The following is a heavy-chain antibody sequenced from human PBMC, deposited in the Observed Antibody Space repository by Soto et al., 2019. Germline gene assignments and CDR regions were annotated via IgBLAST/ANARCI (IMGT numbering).Heavy chain of an antibody. D-gene: IGHD3-3*01. V-gene: IGHV4-34*01. CDR3: ARSYYVFWRVNNNCFAP. Sequence: SETLSLTCAVYGGSFSGYYWSWIRQPPGKGLEWIGEINHSGSTNYNPSLKSRVTISVDTSKNQFSLKLSSVTPANTVVYYCARSYYVFWRVNNNCFAPGGKGTLATVSS. J-gene: IGHJ5*02. CDR1: GGSFSGYY. CDR2: INHSGST.